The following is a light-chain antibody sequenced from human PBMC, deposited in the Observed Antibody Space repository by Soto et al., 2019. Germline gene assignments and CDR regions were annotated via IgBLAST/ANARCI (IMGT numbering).Light chain of an antibody. CDR1: QGITNY. Sequence: DVQLTQSPSFLSASVGDRVTITCRASQGITNYLAWYQQKPGKDPKPLIYTASTLQSGVPSRFSGSGAGAEFTLTITGLQTEDFATYLCQQFHTYTWTFGQGTKVDIK. J-gene: IGKJ1*01. V-gene: IGKV1-9*01. CDR3: QQFHTYTWT. CDR2: TAS.